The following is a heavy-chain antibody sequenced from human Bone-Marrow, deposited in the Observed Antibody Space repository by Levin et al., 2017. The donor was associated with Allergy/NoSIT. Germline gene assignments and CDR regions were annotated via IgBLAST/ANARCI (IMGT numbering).Heavy chain of an antibody. J-gene: IGHJ4*02. D-gene: IGHD3-16*01. CDR2: VIPLLGMT. CDR1: GGTFTTHT. CDR3: ARDQNDYSFHY. V-gene: IGHV1-69*04. Sequence: PGGSLRLSCKASGGTFTTHTFSWVRQAPGQGLEWMGRVIPLLGMTNYAQKFQDRVTITADKSTTTVYMALSSLRSEDTAIYYCARDQNDYSFHYWGQGTLVTVSS.